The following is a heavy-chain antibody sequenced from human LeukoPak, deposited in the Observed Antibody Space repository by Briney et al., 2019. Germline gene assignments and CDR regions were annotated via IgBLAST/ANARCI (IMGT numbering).Heavy chain of an antibody. J-gene: IGHJ4*02. CDR2: IYYSGST. CDR1: GGSISSYY. CDR3: VRHPTEYYFDY. D-gene: IGHD2/OR15-2a*01. V-gene: IGHV4-59*08. Sequence: SETLSLTCTVSGGSISSYYWSWIRQPPGKGLEWIGYIYYSGSTNYNPSLKSRVTISVDTSKNQFSLKLSSVTAADTAVYYCVRHPTEYYFDYWGQGTLVTVSS.